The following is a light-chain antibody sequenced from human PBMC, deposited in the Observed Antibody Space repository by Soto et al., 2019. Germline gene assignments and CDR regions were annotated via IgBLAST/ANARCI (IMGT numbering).Light chain of an antibody. CDR3: QQHYSALLT. J-gene: IGKJ4*01. Sequence: EIVMTQSQATLSVSPGERATLSCRASQSVSSSYLAWYQQKPGQAPRLLIYGASSRATGIPDRFSGSGSGTDFTLTISSLQAEDVAVYYCQQHYSALLTFGGGTKVDIK. V-gene: IGKV3D-15*01. CDR1: QSVSSS. CDR2: GAS.